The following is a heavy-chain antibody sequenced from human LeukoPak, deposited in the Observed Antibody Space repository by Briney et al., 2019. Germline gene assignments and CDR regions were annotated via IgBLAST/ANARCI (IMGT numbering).Heavy chain of an antibody. D-gene: IGHD3-22*01. CDR2: IKQDGSEK. CDR3: AHSGDSSGYYSYAFDI. J-gene: IGHJ3*02. CDR1: GFTFRSFW. Sequence: GGSLRLSCAASGFTFRSFWMSWVRQAPGKGLECVANIKQDGSEKYYVDSVKGRFTISRDNAKKSLYLQMSSLRAEDTAVYYCAHSGDSSGYYSYAFDIWGQGTMVTVSS. V-gene: IGHV3-7*01.